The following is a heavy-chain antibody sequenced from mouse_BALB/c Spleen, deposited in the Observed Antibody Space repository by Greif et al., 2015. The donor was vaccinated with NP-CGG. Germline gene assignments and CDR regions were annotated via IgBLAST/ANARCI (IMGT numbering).Heavy chain of an antibody. CDR1: GFTFSSFG. CDR2: ISSGSSTI. J-gene: IGHJ4*01. V-gene: IGHV5-17*02. CDR3: ARYGNYAMDY. Sequence: EVKLMESGGGLVQPGGSRKLSCAASGFTFSSFGMHWVRRAPEKGLEWVAYISSGSSTIYYADTVKGRFTISRDNPKNTLFLQMTSLRSEDTAMYYCARYGNYAMDYWGQGTSVTVSS. D-gene: IGHD2-1*01.